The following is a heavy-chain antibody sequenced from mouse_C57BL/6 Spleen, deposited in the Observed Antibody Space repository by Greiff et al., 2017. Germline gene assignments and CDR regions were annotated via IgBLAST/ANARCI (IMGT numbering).Heavy chain of an antibody. CDR1: GFTFSSYA. CDR2: ISSGGDYI. J-gene: IGHJ4*01. D-gene: IGHD2-12*01. V-gene: IGHV5-9-1*02. Sequence: EVMLVESGEGLVKPGGSLKLPCAASGFTFSSYAMSWVRQTPEKRLAWVAYISSGGDYIYYADTVKGRFLISRDNARNNLYLQMSSLKSEDTAMDYCKRESYTIPLYAMDYWGQGTSVTVSS. CDR3: KRESYTIPLYAMDY.